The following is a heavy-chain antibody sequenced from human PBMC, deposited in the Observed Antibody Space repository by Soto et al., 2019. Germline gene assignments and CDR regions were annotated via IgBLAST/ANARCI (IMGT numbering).Heavy chain of an antibody. CDR1: GGSISYFY. CDR3: ARTRARGQWKDYYFDX. Sequence: SETLSLTCTVSGGSISYFYWSWIRQPPGKRPESIVYIDSSGGTHSSPSLKSRVTISVDTSKNQFSLSLTSVTAADTAVYYCARTRARGQWKDYYFDXWGPGTLVTVSX. D-gene: IGHD1-26*01. CDR2: IDSSGGT. V-gene: IGHV4-59*01. J-gene: IGHJ5*02.